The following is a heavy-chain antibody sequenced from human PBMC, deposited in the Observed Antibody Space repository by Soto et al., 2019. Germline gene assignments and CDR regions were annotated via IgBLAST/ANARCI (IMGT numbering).Heavy chain of an antibody. CDR3: AKWTREILTGYYPDAFDI. Sequence: EVQLLESGGGLVQPGGSLRLSCAASGFTFSSYAMSWVRQAPGKGLEWVSAISGSGGSTYYADSVKGRFTISRDNSKNTLYLQMNSLRAEDTAVYYCAKWTREILTGYYPDAFDIWGQGTMVTVSS. J-gene: IGHJ3*02. V-gene: IGHV3-23*01. D-gene: IGHD3-9*01. CDR2: ISGSGGST. CDR1: GFTFSSYA.